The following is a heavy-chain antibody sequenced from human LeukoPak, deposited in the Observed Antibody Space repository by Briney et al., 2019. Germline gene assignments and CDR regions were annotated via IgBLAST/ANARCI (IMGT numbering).Heavy chain of an antibody. D-gene: IGHD3-22*01. CDR3: ARVAYYYDSSGSYFDY. CDR1: GYTFTGYY. CDR2: INPNSGGT. J-gene: IGHJ4*02. V-gene: IGHV1-2*02. Sequence: GASVKVSCKASGYTFTGYYMHWVRQAPRQGLEWMGWINPNSGGTNYAQKFQGRVTMTRDTSISTAYMELSRLRSDDTAVYYCARVAYYYDSSGSYFDYWGQGTLVTVSS.